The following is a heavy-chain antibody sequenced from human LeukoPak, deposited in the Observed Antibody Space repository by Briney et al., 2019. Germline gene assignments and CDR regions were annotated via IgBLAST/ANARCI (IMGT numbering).Heavy chain of an antibody. V-gene: IGHV1-18*01. CDR2: ISAYNGNT. J-gene: IGHJ6*02. D-gene: IGHD1-14*01. CDR1: GYTFTSYG. CDR3: ARDNAFTGDYGMDV. Sequence: ASVKVSCKASGYTFTSYGISWVRQAPGQGLEWMGWISAYNGNTNYAQKLQGRVTMTTDTSTSTAYMELRGLRSDDTAVYYCARDNAFTGDYGMDVWGQGTTVTVSS.